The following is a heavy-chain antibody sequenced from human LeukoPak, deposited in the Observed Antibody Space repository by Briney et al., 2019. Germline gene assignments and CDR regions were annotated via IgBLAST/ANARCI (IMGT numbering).Heavy chain of an antibody. D-gene: IGHD2-21*02. CDR3: AILADCGGDCYATAFDY. CDR1: GYTFTSYG. V-gene: IGHV1-18*01. Sequence: ASVKVSCKASGYTFTSYGISWVRQAPGQGLEWMGWISAYNGNTNYAQKLQGRVTMTTDTSTSTAYMELRSLRSDDTAVYYCAILADCGGDCYATAFDYWGQGTLVTVSS. J-gene: IGHJ4*02. CDR2: ISAYNGNT.